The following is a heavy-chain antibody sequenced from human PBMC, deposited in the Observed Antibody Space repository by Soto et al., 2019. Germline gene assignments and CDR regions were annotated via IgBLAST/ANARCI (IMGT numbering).Heavy chain of an antibody. Sequence: QVQLVQSGAEVKKPGASVKVSCKASGYTFTSYDINWVRQATGQGLEWMGWMNPNSGNTGYAQKCQGRVTMTRNTSISTAYMELSSLRSEDTAVYYCARGAGDYDDDGLYSYGMDVWGQGTTVTVSS. CDR3: ARGAGDYDDDGLYSYGMDV. V-gene: IGHV1-8*01. CDR1: GYTFTSYD. D-gene: IGHD4-17*01. J-gene: IGHJ6*02. CDR2: MNPNSGNT.